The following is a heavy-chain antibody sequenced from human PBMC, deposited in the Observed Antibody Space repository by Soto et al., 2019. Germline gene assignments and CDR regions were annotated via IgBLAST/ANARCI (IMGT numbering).Heavy chain of an antibody. CDR3: ASRFGVVSNYYYYYGMDV. CDR2: ISSSSSYI. D-gene: IGHD3-3*01. CDR1: GFSFRSQS. J-gene: IGHJ6*02. V-gene: IGHV3-21*01. Sequence: GGSMRLSCAASGFSFRSQSMHWVRQTPGKGLEWVSSISSSSSYIHYADSMKGRFTISRDNAKNSVYLQMNSLRAEDTAVYYCASRFGVVSNYYYYYGMDVWGQGTTVTVSS.